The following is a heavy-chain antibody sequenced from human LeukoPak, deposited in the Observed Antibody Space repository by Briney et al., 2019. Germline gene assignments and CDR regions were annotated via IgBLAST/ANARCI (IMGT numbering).Heavy chain of an antibody. D-gene: IGHD7-27*01. J-gene: IGHJ3*02. CDR2: IKRDGTEK. V-gene: IGHV3-7*01. CDR3: ASPAAPNWDPQAFDI. Sequence: GGSLRLSCAASGFTFNSYWMSWVRQAPGKGLEWVANIKRDGTEKYYVDSVRGRFTISRDNAQNSLYLQMNSLRAEDTAVYYCASPAAPNWDPQAFDIWGQGTMVTVSS. CDR1: GFTFNSYW.